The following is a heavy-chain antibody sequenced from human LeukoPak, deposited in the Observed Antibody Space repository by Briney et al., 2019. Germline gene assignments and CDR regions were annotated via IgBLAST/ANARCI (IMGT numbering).Heavy chain of an antibody. J-gene: IGHJ4*02. V-gene: IGHV4-59*01. D-gene: IGHD3-10*01. CDR3: ARGVTMVRGVIIPLFDY. CDR1: GGSFSGYY. Sequence: SETLPLTCAVYGGSFSGYYWSWIRQPPGKGLEWIGYIYYSGSTNYNPSLKSRVTISVDTSKNQFSLKLSSVTAADTAVYYCARGVTMVRGVIIPLFDYWGQGTLVTVSS. CDR2: IYYSGST.